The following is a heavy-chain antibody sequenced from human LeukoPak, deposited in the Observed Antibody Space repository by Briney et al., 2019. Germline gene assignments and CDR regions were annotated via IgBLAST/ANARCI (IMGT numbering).Heavy chain of an antibody. J-gene: IGHJ4*02. D-gene: IGHD3-22*01. V-gene: IGHV4-4*07. CDR3: ARGVKYYYDSSGLNYFDY. Sequence: PSETLSLTCTVSGGSISSYYWNWIRQPAGKGLEWIGRIYTSGSTNYNPSLKSRVTISVDTSKNQFSLKLSSVTAADTAVYYCARGVKYYYDSSGLNYFDYWGQGTLVTVSS. CDR1: GGSISSYY. CDR2: IYTSGST.